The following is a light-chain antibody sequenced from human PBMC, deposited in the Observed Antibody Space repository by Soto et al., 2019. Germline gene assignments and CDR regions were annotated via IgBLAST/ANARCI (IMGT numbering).Light chain of an antibody. J-gene: IGLJ2*01. V-gene: IGLV2-14*03. CDR2: DVN. Sequence: QSVLTQPASVSGSPGQSITISCAGTSSDVGGYNYVSWYQQHPGKVPRLIISDVNKRPSGVSDRFSGSKSGNTASLTISGLQAEDEADYYCAYFTRSVTVVFGGGTKRTVL. CDR3: AYFTRSVTVV. CDR1: SSDVGGYNY.